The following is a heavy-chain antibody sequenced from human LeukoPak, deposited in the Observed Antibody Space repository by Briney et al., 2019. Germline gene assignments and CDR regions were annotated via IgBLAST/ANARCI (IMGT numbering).Heavy chain of an antibody. V-gene: IGHV1-69*13. CDR1: GGTFSSYA. D-gene: IGHD3-3*01. CDR2: IIPIFGTA. CDR3: ARDSYYDSGSAPHESYYFDY. Sequence: ASVKVSCKASGGTFSSYAISWVRQAPGQGLEWMGGIIPIFGTANYAQKFQGRVTITADESTSTAYMELSSLRSEDTAVYYCARDSYYDSGSAPHESYYFDYWGQGTLVTVSS. J-gene: IGHJ4*02.